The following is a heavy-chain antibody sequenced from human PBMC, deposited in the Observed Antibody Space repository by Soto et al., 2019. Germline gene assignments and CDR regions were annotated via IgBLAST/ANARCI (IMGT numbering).Heavy chain of an antibody. CDR2: IDSDGNTT. CDR1: GFTFSSYW. D-gene: IGHD1-26*01. V-gene: IGHV3-74*03. Sequence: EVQLVESGGGLVQPGGSLRLSCAASGFTFSSYWMHSVRQVPGKGLVWVSHIDSDGNTTTYADSVKGRFTISRDNAKNTVYLQMNSLRAEDTAVYYCVRDDVGVGIDYWGLGTLVTVSS. CDR3: VRDDVGVGIDY. J-gene: IGHJ4*02.